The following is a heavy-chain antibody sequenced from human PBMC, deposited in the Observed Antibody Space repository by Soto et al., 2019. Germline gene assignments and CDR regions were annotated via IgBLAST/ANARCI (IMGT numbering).Heavy chain of an antibody. J-gene: IGHJ6*02. CDR1: GYSFTNYW. CDR2: VDPTDSYS. Sequence: GESLKISCKGSGYSFTNYWITWVRQMPGKGLEWLGRVDPTDSYSNYSPSFQGQVTISADKSINTAYLQWRTLKPSDTAIYYCARHMEAHSHFYYGLDVWGQGTTVTVSS. V-gene: IGHV5-10-1*04. CDR3: ARHMEAHSHFYYGLDV. D-gene: IGHD2-21*01.